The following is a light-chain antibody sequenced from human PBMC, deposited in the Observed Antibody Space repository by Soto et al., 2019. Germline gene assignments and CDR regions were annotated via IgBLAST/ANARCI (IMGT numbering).Light chain of an antibody. Sequence: QSALTQPASVSGSPGQSITISCTGTSSDVGGYNFVSWYQQHPGKAPKFMIYDVSYRPSGVSNRLSGSKSGNTASLTISGLQAEDEADYYCSSYTSGTTLVIFGGGTKLTVL. J-gene: IGLJ2*01. CDR3: SSYTSGTTLVI. CDR1: SSDVGGYNF. V-gene: IGLV2-14*01. CDR2: DVS.